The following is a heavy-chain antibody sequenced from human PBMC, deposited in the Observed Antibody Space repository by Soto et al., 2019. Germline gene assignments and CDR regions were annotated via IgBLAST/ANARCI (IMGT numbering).Heavy chain of an antibody. D-gene: IGHD6-13*01. CDR1: GFTFNYYD. V-gene: IGHV3-23*01. CDR3: ADPGPADTHYDYYNMDV. CDR2: ISSTGVTT. J-gene: IGHJ6*02. Sequence: EVQLLETGGGLAQPGGSLRLSCVASGFTFNYYDMSWVRQAPGKGLEWVSTISSTGVTTYYADSVKGRFTISRDNFKNTRWLQMNSLRAEDTAVYYCADPGPADTHYDYYNMDVWGQGTTVTVSS.